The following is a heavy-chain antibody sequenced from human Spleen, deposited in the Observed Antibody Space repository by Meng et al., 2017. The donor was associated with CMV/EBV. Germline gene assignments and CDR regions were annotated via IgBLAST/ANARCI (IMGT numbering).Heavy chain of an antibody. CDR3: AKDGGSHYDSRGYFDY. CDR2: ISWDGGST. CDR1: GFTFDDYA. J-gene: IGHJ4*02. V-gene: IGHV3-43D*04. Sequence: EVQLVESGGVGVQPGGSLGFSCAASGFTFDDYAMHWVRQAPGKGLEWVSLISWDGGSTYYADSVKGRFTISRDNSKNSLYLQMNSLRAEDTALYYCAKDGGSHYDSRGYFDYWGQGTLVTVSS. D-gene: IGHD3-22*01.